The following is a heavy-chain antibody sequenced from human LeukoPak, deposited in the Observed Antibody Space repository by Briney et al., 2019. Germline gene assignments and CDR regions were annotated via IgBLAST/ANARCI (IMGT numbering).Heavy chain of an antibody. D-gene: IGHD3-16*02. V-gene: IGHV3-30-3*01. CDR3: ARVDNDYVWGSYRERPHYYYGMDV. J-gene: IGHJ6*02. CDR1: GFIFSSYA. Sequence: GGSLRLSCAASGFIFSSYAMHWVRQAPGKGLEWVAVISYDGSNKYYADSVKGRFTISRDNSKNTLYLQMNSLRAEDTAVYYCARVDNDYVWGSYRERPHYYYGMDVWGQGTTVTVSS. CDR2: ISYDGSNK.